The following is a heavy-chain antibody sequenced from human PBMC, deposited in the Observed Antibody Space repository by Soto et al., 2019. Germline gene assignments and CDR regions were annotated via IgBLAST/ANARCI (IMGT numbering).Heavy chain of an antibody. CDR2: ISSYGSDT. D-gene: IGHD3-16*01. Sequence: EVQLVESGGGLVLPGGSLRLSCAASGFTFSRYWMNWVRQAPGKGLVWVSRISSYGSDTHYADSVKGRFTISRDNAKNTVYLQMNSLRAEDTAVYYCASNYAYAEGYYWYGIDVWGQGTTVTVSS. CDR1: GFTFSRYW. J-gene: IGHJ6*02. CDR3: ASNYAYAEGYYWYGIDV. V-gene: IGHV3-74*01.